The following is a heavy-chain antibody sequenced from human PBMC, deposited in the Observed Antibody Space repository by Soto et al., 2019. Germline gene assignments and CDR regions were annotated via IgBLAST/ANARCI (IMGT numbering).Heavy chain of an antibody. V-gene: IGHV6-1*01. Sequence: QTLSLTCSLSGDSVSSNSAAWIWVRQSPSRGLEWLGRTYYRYKSYNDYAVSVKSRITINPYTSKNQFSLQLNSVTPEDTAVYYCARVFGTIHYYGMDVSGQGTTVTVS. CDR2: TYYRYKSYN. J-gene: IGHJ6*02. CDR3: ARVFGTIHYYGMDV. CDR1: GDSVSSNSAA. D-gene: IGHD1-7*01.